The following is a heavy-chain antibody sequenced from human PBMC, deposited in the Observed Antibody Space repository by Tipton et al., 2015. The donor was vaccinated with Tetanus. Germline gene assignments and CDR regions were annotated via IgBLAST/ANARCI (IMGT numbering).Heavy chain of an antibody. CDR3: ARGSYYYDSSGYLSGDY. Sequence: SLRLSCAASGFTFSSYAMHWVRQAPGKGLEWVAVISYDGSNKYYADSVKGRFTISRDNSKNTLYLQMNSLRAEDTAVYYCARGSYYYDSSGYLSGDYWGXGTLVTVSS. CDR1: GFTFSSYA. V-gene: IGHV3-30*04. J-gene: IGHJ4*02. D-gene: IGHD3-22*01. CDR2: ISYDGSNK.